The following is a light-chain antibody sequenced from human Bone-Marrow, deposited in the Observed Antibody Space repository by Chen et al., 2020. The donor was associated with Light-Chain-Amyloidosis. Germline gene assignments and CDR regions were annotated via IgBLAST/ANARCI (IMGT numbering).Light chain of an antibody. CDR1: NIGSTS. CDR2: DDS. Sequence: SYVLTQPSSVSVAPGQTATIACGGNNIGSTSVHWYQQTPGQAPLLVVYDDSDRPAGIPERLSGSNSGNPATLTISRVEAGDEADYYCPVWDRRSDRPVFGGGTKLTVL. V-gene: IGLV3-21*02. CDR3: PVWDRRSDRPV. J-gene: IGLJ3*02.